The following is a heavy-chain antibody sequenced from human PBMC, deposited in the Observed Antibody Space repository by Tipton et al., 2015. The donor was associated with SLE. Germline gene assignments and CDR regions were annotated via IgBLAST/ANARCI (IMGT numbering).Heavy chain of an antibody. CDR2: IYYSGST. J-gene: IGHJ6*03. D-gene: IGHD3-10*01. CDR3: ARVGSGGLTSLDYYYYMGV. CDR1: GGSISSYY. V-gene: IGHV4-59*01. Sequence: TLSLTCTVSGGSISSYYWSWIRQPPGKGLEWIGYIYYSGSTNYNPSLKSRVTISVDTSKNQFSLKLSSVTAADTAVYYCARVGSGGLTSLDYYYYMGVWGEGTTVTVSS.